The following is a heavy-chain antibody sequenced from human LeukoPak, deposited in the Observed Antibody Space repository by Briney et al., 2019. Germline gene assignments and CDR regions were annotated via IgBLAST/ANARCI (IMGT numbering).Heavy chain of an antibody. Sequence: SETLSLTCTVSGGSISSSSYYWGWIRQPPGKGWEGFGSIYYSGSTYYNPSLKSRVTISVDTSKNQFSLKLSSVPAADTAVYYCARREPYYYYGMDVWGQGTTVTVSS. J-gene: IGHJ6*02. D-gene: IGHD1-14*01. CDR1: GGSISSSSYY. CDR2: IYYSGST. V-gene: IGHV4-39*01. CDR3: ARREPYYYYGMDV.